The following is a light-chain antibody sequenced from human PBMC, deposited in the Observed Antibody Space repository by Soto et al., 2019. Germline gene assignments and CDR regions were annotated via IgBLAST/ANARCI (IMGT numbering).Light chain of an antibody. CDR2: AAS. J-gene: IGKJ1*01. V-gene: IGKV3-20*01. CDR1: QTVTSDY. CDR3: QHYDNAVWT. Sequence: EIVLTQSPGTLSLSPGQRATLSCRASQTVTSDYLTWYQQKPGQAPRLLIYAASLAATGTPDRFSGSGSGTDFTLTISRLEPEDLALYYCQHYDNAVWTFGQGTKVEI.